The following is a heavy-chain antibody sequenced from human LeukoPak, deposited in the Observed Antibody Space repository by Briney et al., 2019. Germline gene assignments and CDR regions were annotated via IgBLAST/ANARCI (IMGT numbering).Heavy chain of an antibody. V-gene: IGHV4-59*01. Sequence: SETLSLTCTVSGGSISNYYWSWIRQPPGKGLEWIGYIYYSGSTNYNPSLKGRVTISVDTSKNQFSLRLSSVTAADTAVYYCVRHYGSGKPWFDSWGQGTLVTVSS. J-gene: IGHJ5*01. CDR3: VRHYGSGKPWFDS. CDR2: IYYSGST. D-gene: IGHD3-10*01. CDR1: GGSISNYY.